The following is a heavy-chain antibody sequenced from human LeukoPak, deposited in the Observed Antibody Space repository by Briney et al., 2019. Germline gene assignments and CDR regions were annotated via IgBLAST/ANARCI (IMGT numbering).Heavy chain of an antibody. Sequence: KVSCKASGYTFTNYDINWVRQAAGHGLEWMGIIYPGDSDTRYSPSVQGQVIMSVDKSISTAYLQWSSLKDSDTGMYYCTRHFGTSCYDWGQGTLVTVSS. CDR2: IYPGDSDT. V-gene: IGHV5-51*01. D-gene: IGHD2-15*01. J-gene: IGHJ4*02. CDR3: TRHFGTSCYD. CDR1: GYTFTNYD.